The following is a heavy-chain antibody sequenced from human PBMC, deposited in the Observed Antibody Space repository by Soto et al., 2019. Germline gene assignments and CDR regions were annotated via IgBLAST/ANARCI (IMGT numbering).Heavy chain of an antibody. CDR3: ARVFGAVYYYGMDV. D-gene: IGHD3-3*01. CDR1: GFTVSSNY. V-gene: IGHV3-53*01. CDR2: IYSGGST. J-gene: IGHJ6*02. Sequence: GGSLRLSCAASGFTVSSNYMSWVRQAPGKGLEWVSVIYSGGSTYYADSVKGRFTISRDNSRNTLYLQMNSLRAEDTAVYYCARVFGAVYYYGMDVWGQGTTVTVSS.